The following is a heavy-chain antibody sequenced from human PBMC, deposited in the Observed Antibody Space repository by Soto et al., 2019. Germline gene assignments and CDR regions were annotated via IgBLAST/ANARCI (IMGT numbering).Heavy chain of an antibody. CDR1: GFTFSSYG. CDR3: ARGTYGSGSYGPLDY. CDR2: IWYDGSNK. V-gene: IGHV3-33*01. D-gene: IGHD3-10*01. J-gene: IGHJ4*02. Sequence: GGSLRLSCAASGFTFSSYGMHWVRQAPGKGLEWVAVIWYDGSNKYYADSVKGRFTISRDNSKNTLYLQMNSLRAEDTAVYYCARGTYGSGSYGPLDYWGQGTLVTVSS.